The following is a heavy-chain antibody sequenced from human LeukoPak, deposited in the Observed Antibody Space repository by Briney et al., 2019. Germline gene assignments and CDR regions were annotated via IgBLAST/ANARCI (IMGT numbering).Heavy chain of an antibody. V-gene: IGHV3-7*04. Sequence: PGGSLRLSCAATGFTISSYWMSCVRQAPGKGLEWVANIKQDGSEKYFVDSVRGRFTISRDNAKNSLYLQMNSLRVEDTALYYCAREQVAAPGGDCWGQGTPVTVSS. D-gene: IGHD6-25*01. J-gene: IGHJ4*02. CDR1: GFTISSYW. CDR3: AREQVAAPGGDC. CDR2: IKQDGSEK.